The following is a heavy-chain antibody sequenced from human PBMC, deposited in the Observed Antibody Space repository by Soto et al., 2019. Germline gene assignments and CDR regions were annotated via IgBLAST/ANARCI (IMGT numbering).Heavy chain of an antibody. CDR3: ARVKNYARDY. D-gene: IGHD3-16*01. J-gene: IGHJ4*02. CDR2: INQEGSEK. V-gene: IGHV3-7*01. CDR1: GFTFSDYS. Sequence: GGSLRLSCAASGFTFSDYSMSWVRQAPGKGLEWVASINQEGSEKHYVDSMKGRLTISRDNAKNSLYLQLNSLRAEDTAVFYCARVKNYARDYWGQGTPVNVSS.